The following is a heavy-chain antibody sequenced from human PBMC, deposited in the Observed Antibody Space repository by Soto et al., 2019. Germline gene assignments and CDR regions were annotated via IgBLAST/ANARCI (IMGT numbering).Heavy chain of an antibody. CDR2: INGGNGDT. CDR1: GYTFTSYA. CDR3: VRFSGIPV. V-gene: IGHV1-3*01. Sequence: QVQLVQSGAEVKKPGASVRISCRTSGYTFTSYAITWLRHAPGQRLEWMGWINGGNGDTKYSQNFQGRLTITRDTSATTLYMELSSLRSEDTTVYYCVRFSGIPVWGQGTLVTVSS. D-gene: IGHD1-1*01. J-gene: IGHJ4*02.